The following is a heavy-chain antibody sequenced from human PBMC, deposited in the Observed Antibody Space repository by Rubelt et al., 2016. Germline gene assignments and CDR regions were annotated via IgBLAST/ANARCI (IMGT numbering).Heavy chain of an antibody. Sequence: LEEPSETLSLTCAVYGGSFSGYYWSWIRQPPGKGLEWIGEINHSGGISYNPSLKSRVTISVDTSKNQFSLKLSSVTAADTAVYYCARVVPAAIGASHSFDYWGQGTLVTVSS. V-gene: IGHV4-34*01. CDR3: ARVVPAAIGASHSFDY. J-gene: IGHJ4*02. CDR1: GGSFSGYY. D-gene: IGHD2-2*02. CDR2: INHSGGI.